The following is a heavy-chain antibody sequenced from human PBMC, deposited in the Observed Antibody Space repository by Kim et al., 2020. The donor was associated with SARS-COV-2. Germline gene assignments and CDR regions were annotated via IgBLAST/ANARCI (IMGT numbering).Heavy chain of an antibody. Sequence: GGSLRLSCAASGFTFSSYSMNWVRQAPGKGLEWVSSISSSSSYIYYADSVKGRFTISRDNAKNSLYLQMNSLRAEDTAVYYCASGHYDFWSGYPPFDYWGQGTLVTVSS. CDR3: ASGHYDFWSGYPPFDY. V-gene: IGHV3-21*01. D-gene: IGHD3-3*01. CDR1: GFTFSSYS. J-gene: IGHJ4*02. CDR2: ISSSSSYI.